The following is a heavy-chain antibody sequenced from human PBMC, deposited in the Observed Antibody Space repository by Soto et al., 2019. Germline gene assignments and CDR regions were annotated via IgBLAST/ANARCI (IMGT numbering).Heavy chain of an antibody. D-gene: IGHD1-1*01. V-gene: IGHV1-46*03. CDR3: ARSNWNDVSYFDY. J-gene: IGHJ4*02. CDR1: GYTFTSYY. CDR2: INPSGGST. Sequence: QVQLVQSGAEVKKPGASVKVSCKASGYTFTSYYFHWVRQAPGQGLEWVGLINPSGGSTTYARKFQGIVTMTRDTSTSTVYMELSSLRSEDTAVYFCARSNWNDVSYFDYWGQGTLVTVSS.